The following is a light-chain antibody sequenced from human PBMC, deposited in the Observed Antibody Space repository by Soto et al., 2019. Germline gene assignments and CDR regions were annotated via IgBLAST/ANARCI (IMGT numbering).Light chain of an antibody. V-gene: IGKV2-24*01. CDR3: IQFSHFPRT. CDR2: QVS. J-gene: IGKJ1*01. CDR1: QSLVYSDGNTY. Sequence: VLTQTPLSSPVTLGQPASISCRSSQSLVYSDGNTYLSWLQQRPGQPPRLLIYQVSNRFSGVPDRFIGRGAGTDFTLKISRVEAEDVGVYSCIQFSHFPRTFGQGTKVEIK.